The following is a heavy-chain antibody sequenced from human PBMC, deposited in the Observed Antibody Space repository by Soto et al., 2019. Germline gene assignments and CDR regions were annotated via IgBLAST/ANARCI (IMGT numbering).Heavy chain of an antibody. J-gene: IGHJ6*02. CDR1: GFTFSSYG. V-gene: IGHV3-33*01. Sequence: GGSLRLSCAASGFTFSSYGMHWVRQAPGKGLEWVAVIWYDGSNKYYADSVKGRFTISRDNSKNTLYLQMNSLRAEDTAVYYCARDLIEWLVPYYYYYGMDVWGQGTTVTVSS. CDR3: ARDLIEWLVPYYYYYGMDV. CDR2: IWYDGSNK. D-gene: IGHD6-19*01.